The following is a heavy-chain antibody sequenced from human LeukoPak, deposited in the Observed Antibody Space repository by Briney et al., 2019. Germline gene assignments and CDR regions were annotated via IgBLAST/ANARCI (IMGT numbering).Heavy chain of an antibody. V-gene: IGHV1-18*01. CDR2: INTYNGNT. CDR1: GYTFTDYT. Sequence: ASVKVSCKASGYTFTDYTLSWVRQAPGQGLEWMGWINTYNGNTNYAQKLRGRVTMTTDTSTSTAYMELRSLRSDDTAVYYCARRTLITGDDYWGQGTLVTVSS. J-gene: IGHJ4*02. CDR3: ARRTLITGDDY. D-gene: IGHD7-27*01.